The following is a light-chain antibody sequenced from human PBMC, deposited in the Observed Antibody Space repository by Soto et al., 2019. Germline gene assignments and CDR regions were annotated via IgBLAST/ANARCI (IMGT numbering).Light chain of an antibody. CDR3: MQALQGPPT. CDR1: QSLLHSNGYYY. CDR2: MSS. V-gene: IGKV2-28*01. J-gene: IGKJ1*01. Sequence: EIVMTQSPLSLPVTPGEPASISCRSSQSLLHSNGYYYLDWYLQKPGQSPQVLIYMSSKRASGVPDRFSGSGSGTDFKLEISRVEAEDVGIYYCMQALQGPPTFGQGTKVEIK.